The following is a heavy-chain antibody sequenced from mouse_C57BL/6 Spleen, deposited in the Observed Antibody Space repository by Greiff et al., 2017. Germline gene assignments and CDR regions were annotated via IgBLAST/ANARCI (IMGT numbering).Heavy chain of an antibody. CDR3: EREVGTTRFAY. CDR2: IHPNSGST. CDR1: GYTFTSYW. J-gene: IGHJ3*01. D-gene: IGHD1-1*01. V-gene: IGHV1-64*01. Sequence: QVQLQQPGAELVKPGASVKLSCKASGYTFTSYWMHWVKQRPGQGLEWIGMIHPNSGSTNYNEKFKSKATLTVDKSSSTAYMQLSSLTSADSAVYYCEREVGTTRFAYWGQGTLVTVSA.